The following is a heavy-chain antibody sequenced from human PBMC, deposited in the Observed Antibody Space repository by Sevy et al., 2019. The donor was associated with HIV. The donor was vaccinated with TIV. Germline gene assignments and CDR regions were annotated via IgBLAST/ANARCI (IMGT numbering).Heavy chain of an antibody. CDR3: AKDASSSWTGGTFQH. CDR1: GFIFSGYV. D-gene: IGHD6-13*01. V-gene: IGHV3-23*01. CDR2: ISASGGIT. Sequence: GGSLRLSCAASGFIFSGYVMSWVRQAPGKGLEWVSGISASGGITYYGDSGKGQFTVSRDNSKNTLYLEMNSLRAEDTAVYYCAKDASSSWTGGTFQHWGQGTLVTVSS. J-gene: IGHJ1*01.